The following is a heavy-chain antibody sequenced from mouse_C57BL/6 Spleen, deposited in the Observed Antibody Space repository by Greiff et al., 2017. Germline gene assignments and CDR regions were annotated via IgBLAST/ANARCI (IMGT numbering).Heavy chain of an antibody. Sequence: EVQVVESEGGLVQPGRSMKLSCTASGFTFSDYYMAWVRQVPEKGLEWVANINYDGSSTYYLDSLKSRFIISRDNAKNILYLQMSSLKSEDTATYYCARDASYYGNYVLPMDYWGQGTSVTVSS. CDR2: INYDGSST. J-gene: IGHJ4*01. V-gene: IGHV5-16*01. D-gene: IGHD2-10*01. CDR1: GFTFSDYY. CDR3: ARDASYYGNYVLPMDY.